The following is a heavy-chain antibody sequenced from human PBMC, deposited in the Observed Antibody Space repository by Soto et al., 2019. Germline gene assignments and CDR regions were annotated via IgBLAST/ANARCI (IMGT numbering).Heavy chain of an antibody. CDR3: AIGGGQIYYKGLDV. Sequence: KPGGSLRLSCAASGLFFSDYYLSWIRQAPGKALECVAYISGTGDTKYYADSVTGRFTISRDNPKNSLYLQMNSLRPEDAAVYYCAIGGGQIYYKGLDVWGQGTTVTVS. CDR2: ISGTGDTK. V-gene: IGHV3-11*01. J-gene: IGHJ6*02. CDR1: GLFFSDYY. D-gene: IGHD3-10*01.